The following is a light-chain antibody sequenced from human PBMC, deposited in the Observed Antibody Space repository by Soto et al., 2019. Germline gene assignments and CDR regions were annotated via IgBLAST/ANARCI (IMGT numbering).Light chain of an antibody. V-gene: IGKV3-15*01. Sequence: EIVLTQSPAILSVSPGERATLSCRASQSISRRLAWYQQKPGQAPRLLISDASTRATGIPTRFSGSGSGTEFTLTISSLRSEDFAVYYCQQYGSPPATLGPGTKVDMK. CDR2: DAS. J-gene: IGKJ1*01. CDR3: QQYGSPPAT. CDR1: QSISRR.